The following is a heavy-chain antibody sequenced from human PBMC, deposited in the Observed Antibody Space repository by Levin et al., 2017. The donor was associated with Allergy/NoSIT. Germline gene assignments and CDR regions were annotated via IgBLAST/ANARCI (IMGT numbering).Heavy chain of an antibody. CDR3: TTHDILTPLAWYFDL. D-gene: IGHD3-9*01. CDR2: IKSKTDGGTT. J-gene: IGHJ2*01. Sequence: GGSLRLSCAASGFTFSNAWMSWVRQAPGKGLEWVGRIKSKTDGGTTDYAAPVKGRFTISRDDSKNTLYLQMNSLKTEDTAVYYCTTHDILTPLAWYFDLWGRGTLVTVSS. CDR1: GFTFSNAW. V-gene: IGHV3-15*01.